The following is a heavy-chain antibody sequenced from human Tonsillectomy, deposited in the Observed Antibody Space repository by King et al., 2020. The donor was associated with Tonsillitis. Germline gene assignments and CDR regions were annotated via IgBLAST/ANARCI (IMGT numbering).Heavy chain of an antibody. Sequence: QLQLQESGPGLVKPSETLSLTCTVSGGSISSSSYYWGWIRQPPGKGLEWIGSIYYSGSTYSNPSLKSRVTMSVDTSNNQFSLKLSSVTAADTAVYYCARGSRLGIYYFDYWGQGTLVTVSS. CDR2: IYYSGST. D-gene: IGHD3-22*01. CDR1: GGSISSSSYY. J-gene: IGHJ4*02. CDR3: ARGSRLGIYYFDY. V-gene: IGHV4-39*01.